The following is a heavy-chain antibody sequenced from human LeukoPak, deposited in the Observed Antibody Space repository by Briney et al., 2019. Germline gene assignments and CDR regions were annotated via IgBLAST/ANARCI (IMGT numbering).Heavy chain of an antibody. Sequence: ASVKVSCKASGYTFTSYGISWVRQAPGQGLEWMGWISAYNGNTNYAQKLQGRVTMTTDTSTSTAYMELRSLRSDDTAVYYRAREEPAALQGGVAYWGQGTLVTVSS. J-gene: IGHJ4*02. CDR3: AREEPAALQGGVAY. CDR2: ISAYNGNT. D-gene: IGHD6-25*01. V-gene: IGHV1-18*01. CDR1: GYTFTSYG.